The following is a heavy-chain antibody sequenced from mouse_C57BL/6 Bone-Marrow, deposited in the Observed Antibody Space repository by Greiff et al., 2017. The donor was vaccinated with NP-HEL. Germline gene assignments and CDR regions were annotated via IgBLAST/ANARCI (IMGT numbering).Heavy chain of an antibody. CDR2: IDPSDSYT. D-gene: IGHD2-5*01. J-gene: IGHJ4*01. CDR1: GYTFTSYW. Sequence: QVQLQQPGAELVMPGASVKLSCKASGYTFTSYWMHWVKQRPGQGLEWIGEIDPSDSYTNYNQKFKGKSTLTVDKSSSTAYMQLSSLTSEDSAVYYCARSDYSNSHAMDYWGQGTSVTVSS. V-gene: IGHV1-69*01. CDR3: ARSDYSNSHAMDY.